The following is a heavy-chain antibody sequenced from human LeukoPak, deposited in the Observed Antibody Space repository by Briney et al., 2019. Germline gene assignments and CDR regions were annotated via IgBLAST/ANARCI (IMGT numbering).Heavy chain of an antibody. J-gene: IGHJ4*02. D-gene: IGHD5-24*01. CDR3: ARLKGYNYGYPDY. CDR2: IYHSGST. CDR1: GYSISSDYY. Sequence: KPSETLSLTCAVSGYSISSDYYWGWIRQPPGKGLEWIGTIYHSGSTYYNPSLKSRVTISVDTSKNQFSLKLSSVTAADTAVYYCARLKGYNYGYPDYWGQGTLVTVSS. V-gene: IGHV4-38-2*01.